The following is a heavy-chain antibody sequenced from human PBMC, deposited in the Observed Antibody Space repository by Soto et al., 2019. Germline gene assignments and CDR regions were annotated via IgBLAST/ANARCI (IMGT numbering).Heavy chain of an antibody. D-gene: IGHD6-19*01. Sequence: QVQLQESGPGLVKPSETLSLTCTVSGGSISSYYWSWIRQPPGKGLEWIGYIYYSGSTNYNPSLKSRVTISVDTSKNQFSLKLSSVTAADTAVYYCARRSKRWLVPGYFDYWGQGTLVTVSS. CDR3: ARRSKRWLVPGYFDY. CDR2: IYYSGST. V-gene: IGHV4-59*08. CDR1: GGSISSYY. J-gene: IGHJ4*02.